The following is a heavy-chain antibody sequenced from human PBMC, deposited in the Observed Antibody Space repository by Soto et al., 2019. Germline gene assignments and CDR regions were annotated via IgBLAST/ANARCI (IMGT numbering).Heavy chain of an antibody. D-gene: IGHD3-3*01. Sequence: TLSLTCTVSGDSITNYFWTWIRQPPGKAREWVGFIYYNGSTQYNPSLKSRVAMSVDTSKNQFSLKLNSVTAADTAVYYCAREPSWSGYFEFWGQGALVTVSS. CDR1: GDSITNYF. CDR3: AREPSWSGYFEF. CDR2: IYYNGST. V-gene: IGHV4-59*01. J-gene: IGHJ4*02.